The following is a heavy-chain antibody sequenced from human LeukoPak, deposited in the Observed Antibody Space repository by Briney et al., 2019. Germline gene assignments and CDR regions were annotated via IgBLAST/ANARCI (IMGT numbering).Heavy chain of an antibody. CDR1: GGSISSGIYY. V-gene: IGHV4-61*02. CDR2: MYSSGST. J-gene: IGHJ5*02. CDR3: AREGLYDSGGYYPT. Sequence: SETLSLTCTVSGGSISSGIYYWTWIRQPAGKGLEWIGRMYSSGSTKYNSSLKTRVNISVDTSKNQFSLKLTSVTAADTAVYYCAREGLYDSGGYYPTWGQGTLVTVSS. D-gene: IGHD3-22*01.